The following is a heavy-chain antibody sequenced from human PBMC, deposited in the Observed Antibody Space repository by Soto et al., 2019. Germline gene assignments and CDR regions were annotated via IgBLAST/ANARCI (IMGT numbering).Heavy chain of an antibody. CDR3: TAYDGNDYDRSMAVY. CDR2: IQSKSDGGTV. J-gene: IGHJ4*02. V-gene: IGHV3-15*07. Sequence: LEWVGRIQSKSDGGTVDYAAPVKGRFTISRDDSINTLYLQMNSLKIEDTARYYCTAYDGNDYDRSMAVYWGQGLLV. D-gene: IGHD3-22*01.